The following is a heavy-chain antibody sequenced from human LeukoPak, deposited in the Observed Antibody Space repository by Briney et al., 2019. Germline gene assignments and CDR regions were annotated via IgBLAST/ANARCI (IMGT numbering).Heavy chain of an antibody. CDR2: INTNTGNP. D-gene: IGHD3-22*01. CDR3: ARSLYYYDSSVDTFRDY. J-gene: IGHJ4*02. Sequence: GASVKVSCKASEYTFASYDIYWVRQAPGQGLEWMGWINTNTGNPTYAQGFTGRFVFSLDTSVSTAYLQISSLKAEDTAVYYCARSLYYYDSSVDTFRDYWGQGPLVTVSS. V-gene: IGHV7-4-1*02. CDR1: EYTFASYD.